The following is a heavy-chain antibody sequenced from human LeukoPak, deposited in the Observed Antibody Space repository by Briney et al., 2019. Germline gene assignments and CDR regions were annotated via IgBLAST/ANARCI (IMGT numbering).Heavy chain of an antibody. Sequence: GGSLRLSCAASGFTSSTYAMHSVRQAPGTGLCWVAVISYDGSSKYYADSVKGRFTISRDNSKYTLYLQMNSLRTEDTAVYYCARVIYSGCPPYPFDSWGQGTLVTVSS. J-gene: IGHJ4*02. CDR2: ISYDGSSK. V-gene: IGHV3-30*03. D-gene: IGHD1-26*01. CDR1: GFTSSTYA. CDR3: ARVIYSGCPPYPFDS.